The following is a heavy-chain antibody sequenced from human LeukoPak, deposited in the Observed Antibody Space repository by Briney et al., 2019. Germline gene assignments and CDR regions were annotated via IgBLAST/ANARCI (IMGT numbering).Heavy chain of an antibody. V-gene: IGHV3-20*04. D-gene: IGHD3-16*02. CDR2: INWNGGST. Sequence: GGSLRLSCAASGFTFDDYGMSWVRQAPGKGLEWVSGINWNGGSTDYAASVKGRFTISRDNAKNSPYLQMNSLRAEDTALYYCAREDYDYVWGSYPSGGFDPWGQGTLVTVSS. CDR3: AREDYDYVWGSYPSGGFDP. J-gene: IGHJ5*02. CDR1: GFTFDDYG.